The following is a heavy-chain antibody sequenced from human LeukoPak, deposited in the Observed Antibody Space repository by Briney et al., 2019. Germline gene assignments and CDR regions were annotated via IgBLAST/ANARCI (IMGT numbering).Heavy chain of an antibody. CDR3: ARGARLYCSGGSCYSGY. J-gene: IGHJ4*02. Sequence: SVKVSCKASGGTFSSYAISWVRQAPGQGLEWMGGIIPIFGTANYAQKFQGRVTITADKSTSTAYMELSSLRSEDTAVYYCARGARLYCSGGSCYSGYWGQGTLVTVSS. D-gene: IGHD2-15*01. V-gene: IGHV1-69*06. CDR1: GGTFSSYA. CDR2: IIPIFGTA.